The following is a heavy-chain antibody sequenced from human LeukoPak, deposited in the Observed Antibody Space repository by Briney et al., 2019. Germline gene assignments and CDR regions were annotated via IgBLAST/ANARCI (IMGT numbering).Heavy chain of an antibody. CDR3: AREYYDSSDYPRQHYFDY. CDR2: IWYDGSYK. CDR1: GFTFITYG. Sequence: QPGRSLRLSCAASGFTFITYGMPWVRQAPGKGLEWVALIWYDGSYKYYADSVKGRFTISRDNSKNTLYLQMNSLRAEDTAVYYCAREYYDSSDYPRQHYFDYWGQGTLVTVSS. D-gene: IGHD3-22*01. V-gene: IGHV3-33*01. J-gene: IGHJ4*02.